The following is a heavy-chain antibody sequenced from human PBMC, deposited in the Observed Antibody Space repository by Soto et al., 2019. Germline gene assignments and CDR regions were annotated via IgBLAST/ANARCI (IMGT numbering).Heavy chain of an antibody. CDR2: ISGSGGST. V-gene: IGHV3-23*01. J-gene: IGHJ6*03. D-gene: IGHD3-22*01. CDR1: GFTFSSYA. CDR3: AKQGGYYEYYYFYYMDV. Sequence: GGSLRLSCAASGFTFSSYAMSWVRQAPGKGLEWVSAISGSGGSTYYADSVKGRFTISRDNSKNTLYLQMNSLRAEDKAVYYCAKQGGYYEYYYFYYMDVWGKGTTVTVSS.